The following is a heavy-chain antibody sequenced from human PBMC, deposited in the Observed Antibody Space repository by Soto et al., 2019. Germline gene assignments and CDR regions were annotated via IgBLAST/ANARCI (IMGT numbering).Heavy chain of an antibody. D-gene: IGHD6-19*01. V-gene: IGHV4-59*01. CDR2: IYYSGST. J-gene: IGHJ3*02. CDR3: GRQQWLVLNAFDI. CDR1: GGSIISYY. Sequence: PSETLSLTSTVAGGSIISYYWRWIRQPPRKGLEWIGYIYYSGSTNYNPSLQGRVTISVDTSKNQFSLKLSSATASSPPVYPCGRQQWLVLNAFDIWSQGTLVTVSS.